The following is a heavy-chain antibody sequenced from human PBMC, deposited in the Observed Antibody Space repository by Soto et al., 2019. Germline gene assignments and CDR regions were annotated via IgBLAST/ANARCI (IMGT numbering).Heavy chain of an antibody. J-gene: IGHJ4*02. CDR2: IYSGGST. V-gene: IGHV3-53*02. D-gene: IGHD3-22*01. CDR1: GFTVSSNY. CDR3: AREATEPYDSGVYYWTL. Sequence: EVQLVETGGGLIQPGGSLRLSCAASGFTVSSNYMSWVRQAPGKGLEWVSVIYSGGSTYYADSVKGRFTISRDNSKNTLYLKMNSLRAGDGAVYYGAREATEPYDSGVYYWTLGGRETLVPVSS.